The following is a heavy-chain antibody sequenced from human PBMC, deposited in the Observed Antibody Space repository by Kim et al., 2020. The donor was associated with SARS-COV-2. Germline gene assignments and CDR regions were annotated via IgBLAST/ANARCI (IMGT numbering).Heavy chain of an antibody. D-gene: IGHD3-16*01. CDR3: AKETPSLGYAEN. V-gene: IGHV3-23*01. J-gene: IGHJ4*02. Sequence: TYYADTVKGRFTSPRDNAKDTVYLQMSSLRAEDTAIYYCAKETPSLGYAENWGQGTLVTVSS. CDR2: T.